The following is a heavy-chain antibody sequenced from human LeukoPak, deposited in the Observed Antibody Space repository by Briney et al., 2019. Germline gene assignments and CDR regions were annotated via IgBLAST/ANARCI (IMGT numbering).Heavy chain of an antibody. D-gene: IGHD6-19*01. CDR3: ATRGYSSGWYSPNIDY. CDR2: FDPEDGET. V-gene: IGHV1-24*01. J-gene: IGHJ4*02. CDR1: GYTLTELS. Sequence: ASVKVSCKVSGYTLTELSMHWVRQAPGKGLEWMGGFDPEDGETIYAQKFQGRVTMTEDTSTDTAYMELSSLRSEDTAVYYCATRGYSSGWYSPNIDYWGQGTLVTVSS.